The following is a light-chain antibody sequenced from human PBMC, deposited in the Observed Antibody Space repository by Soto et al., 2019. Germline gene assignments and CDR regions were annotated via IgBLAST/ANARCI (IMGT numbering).Light chain of an antibody. V-gene: IGKV4-1*01. CDR3: QQRNNWPPLT. CDR1: QSVLYSSNNKNY. CDR2: WAS. J-gene: IGKJ4*01. Sequence: DIVMTQSPDSLAVSLGERATINCKSSQSVLYSSNNKNYLSWYQQRPGQPPKLLIYWASTRESGAPDRFSGSGSGTDFTLTISSLQAEDVAVYYCQQRNNWPPLTFGGGTKVDIK.